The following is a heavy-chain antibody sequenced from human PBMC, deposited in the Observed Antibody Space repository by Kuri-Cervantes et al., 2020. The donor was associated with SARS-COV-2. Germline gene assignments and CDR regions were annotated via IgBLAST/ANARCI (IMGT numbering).Heavy chain of an antibody. J-gene: IGHJ4*02. D-gene: IGHD3-16*01. Sequence: GESLKISCAASGFMFSRYWMSWVRQAPGKGLEWVANISEDGSEKYYVDSVKGRFTISRDKAKNSLYLQMNSLRAEDTALYYCAKDRGHTFGGVYHRGQGTLVTVSS. CDR3: AKDRGHTFGGVYH. CDR2: ISEDGSEK. V-gene: IGHV3-7*03. CDR1: GFMFSRYW.